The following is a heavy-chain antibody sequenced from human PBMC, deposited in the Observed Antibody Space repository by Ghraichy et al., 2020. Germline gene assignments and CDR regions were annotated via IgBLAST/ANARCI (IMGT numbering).Heavy chain of an antibody. D-gene: IGHD3-22*01. J-gene: IGHJ3*02. CDR3: AKDRDYYDSSGYYFNAFDI. V-gene: IGHV3-23*01. CDR1: AFTFSSYA. CDR2: IRGSGSST. Sequence: GGSLRLSCAASAFTFSSYAMTWVRKVQGKGLEWVSTIRGSGSSTYYTDSVKGRFTISRDNSKNTLYLQMNSLRAEDTAVYYCAKDRDYYDSSGYYFNAFDILGQGTLVTVSS.